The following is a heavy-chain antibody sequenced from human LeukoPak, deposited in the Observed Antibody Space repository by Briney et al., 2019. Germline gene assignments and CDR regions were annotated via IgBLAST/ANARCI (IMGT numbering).Heavy chain of an antibody. CDR3: ARHAHSSGSYYFDY. CDR2: IYYSGST. CDR1: GGSISSSSYY. D-gene: IGHD6-19*01. J-gene: IGHJ4*02. V-gene: IGHV4-39*01. Sequence: SETLSLTCTVSGGSISSSSYYWGWIRQPPGKGLEWIGSIYYSGSTYYNPSLKSRVTISVDTSKNQFSLKLSSVTAADTAVYYGARHAHSSGSYYFDYWGQGTLVTVSS.